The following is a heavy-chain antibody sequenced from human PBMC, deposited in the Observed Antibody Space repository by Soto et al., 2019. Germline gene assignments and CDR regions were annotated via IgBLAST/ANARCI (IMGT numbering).Heavy chain of an antibody. CDR1: GFTLSSYS. CDR2: ISSSSSYI. D-gene: IGHD3-16*01. CDR3: ARDWGGEGTFDY. Sequence: EVQLVESGGGLVKPGGSLRLSCAASGFTLSSYSMNWVRQAPGKGLEWVSSISSSSSYIYYADSVRGRFTISRDNAKNSLYLQINSLGAEDTAVYYCARDWGGEGTFDYWGQGTLVTVSS. V-gene: IGHV3-21*01. J-gene: IGHJ4*02.